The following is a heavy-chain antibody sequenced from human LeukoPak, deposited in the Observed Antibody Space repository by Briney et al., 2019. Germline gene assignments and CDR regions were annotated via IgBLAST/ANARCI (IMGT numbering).Heavy chain of an antibody. CDR2: IKQDGSEK. Sequence: GGSLRLSCAASGFTFSSYWMSWIRQAPGKGLEWVAIIKQDGSEKYYVDSVKGRFTISRDNAKNSLYLQMNSLRAEDTAVYYCARDDCSSISCYHNWFDPWGQGTLVTVSS. D-gene: IGHD2-2*01. V-gene: IGHV3-7*01. CDR3: ARDDCSSISCYHNWFDP. J-gene: IGHJ5*02. CDR1: GFTFSSYW.